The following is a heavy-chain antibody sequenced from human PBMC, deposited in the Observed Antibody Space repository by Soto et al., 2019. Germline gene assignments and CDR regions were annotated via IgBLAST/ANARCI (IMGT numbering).Heavy chain of an antibody. CDR1: GGTFSSYA. D-gene: IGHD6-13*01. Sequence: SVKFSCKASGGTFSSYAISWVRQAPGQGLEWMGGIIPIFGTANYAQKFQGRVTITADESTSTAYMELSSLRSEDTAVYYCASVSAAAGNNWFDPWGQGTLVTVSS. V-gene: IGHV1-69*13. J-gene: IGHJ5*02. CDR2: IIPIFGTA. CDR3: ASVSAAAGNNWFDP.